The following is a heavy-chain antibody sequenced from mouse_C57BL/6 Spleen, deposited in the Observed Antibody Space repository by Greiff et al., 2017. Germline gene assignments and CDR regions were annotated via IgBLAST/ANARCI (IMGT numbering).Heavy chain of an antibody. D-gene: IGHD2-3*01. J-gene: IGHJ4*01. Sequence: EVMLVESGGGLVKPGGSLKLSCAASGFTFSSYTMSWVRQTPEKRLEWVATISGGGGNTYYPDSVKGRFTISRDNAKNTLYLQMSSLRSEDTALYYCAREGWYAMDYWGQGTSVTVSS. V-gene: IGHV5-9*01. CDR1: GFTFSSYT. CDR3: AREGWYAMDY. CDR2: ISGGGGNT.